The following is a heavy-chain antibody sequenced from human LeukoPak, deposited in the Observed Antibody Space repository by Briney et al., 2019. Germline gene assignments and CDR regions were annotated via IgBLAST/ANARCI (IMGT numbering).Heavy chain of an antibody. CDR2: MYYSGST. CDR1: GGSISSGDYY. Sequence: SETLSLTCTVSGGSISSGDYYWSWIRQPPGKGLEWIAYMYYSGSTYYNPSLKSRVTMSADTSKNQLSLKLSSVTAADTAFYCGGRPEYYSSTSDPWCQGSLVTVAS. J-gene: IGHJ5*02. D-gene: IGHD2-2*01. CDR3: GRPEYYSSTSDP. V-gene: IGHV4-30-4*01.